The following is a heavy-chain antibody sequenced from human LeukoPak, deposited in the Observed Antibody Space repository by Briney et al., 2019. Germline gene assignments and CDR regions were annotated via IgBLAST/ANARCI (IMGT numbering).Heavy chain of an antibody. CDR2: ISSSSYI. Sequence: PGGSLRLSCAASGFTFSSYSMNWVRQAPGKGLEWVSSISSSSYIYYADSVKGRFTISRDNAKNSLYLQMNSLRAEDTAVYYCARLSGSYYCDYWGQGTLVTVSS. V-gene: IGHV3-21*01. D-gene: IGHD1-26*01. CDR3: ARLSGSYYCDY. J-gene: IGHJ4*02. CDR1: GFTFSSYS.